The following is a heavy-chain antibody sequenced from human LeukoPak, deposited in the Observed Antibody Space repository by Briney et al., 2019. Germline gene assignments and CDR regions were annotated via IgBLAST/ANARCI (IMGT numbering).Heavy chain of an antibody. CDR3: ARDGDEQLWAPVYGMDV. D-gene: IGHD5-18*01. CDR1: GFTFSSYG. V-gene: IGHV3-33*01. J-gene: IGHJ6*02. Sequence: GGSLRLSCTASGFTFSSYGMHWVRQAPGKGLEWVAVIWFDGSNKYYADSVKGRLTISRDNSKSTLYLQMNSLRAGDTAVYYCARDGDEQLWAPVYGMDVWGQGTTVTVSS. CDR2: IWFDGSNK.